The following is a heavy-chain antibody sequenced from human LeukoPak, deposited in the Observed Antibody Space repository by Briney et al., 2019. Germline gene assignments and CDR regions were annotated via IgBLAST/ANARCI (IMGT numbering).Heavy chain of an antibody. D-gene: IGHD6-25*01. CDR2: VSAYNGNT. CDR3: GRHDGGSGWPWLGIDY. J-gene: IGHJ4*02. V-gene: IGHV1-18*01. CDR1: GYTFTSHD. Sequence: ASVKVSCKASGYTFTSHDINWVRQATGQGLEWMGWVSAYNGNTNYAQKFQGRVTMTTDTPTSTVYMELRSLRSDDTAVYYCGRHDGGSGWPWLGIDYWGQGTLVTVSS.